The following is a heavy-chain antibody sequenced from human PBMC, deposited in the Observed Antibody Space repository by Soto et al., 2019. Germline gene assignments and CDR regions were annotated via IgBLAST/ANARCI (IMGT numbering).Heavy chain of an antibody. CDR2: ISSSTSYV. CDR1: GFTFSRYG. V-gene: IGHV3-21*06. Sequence: GGSLRLSCAASGFTFSRYGMNWLRQSPGKGLEWVASISSSTSYVYYADSVKGRFSTSRDNAKNILYLEMYALRTEDTAVYYCARDPSEGRVGNWFESWGQGTLVTVSS. D-gene: IGHD2-2*01. CDR3: ARDPSEGRVGNWFES. J-gene: IGHJ5*01.